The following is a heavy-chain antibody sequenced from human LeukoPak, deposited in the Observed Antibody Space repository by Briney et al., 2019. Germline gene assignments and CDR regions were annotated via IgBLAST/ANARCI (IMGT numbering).Heavy chain of an antibody. CDR3: ARDYCSGGSCTPDGMDV. D-gene: IGHD2-15*01. V-gene: IGHV3-48*02. Sequence: GGSLRLSCAASGFTFSSYSMNWVRQAPGKGLEWVSYISSSSTIYYADSVKGRFTISRDNAKNSLYLRMNSLRDEDTAVYYCARDYCSGGSCTPDGMDVWGQGTTVTVSS. J-gene: IGHJ6*02. CDR1: GFTFSSYS. CDR2: ISSSSTI.